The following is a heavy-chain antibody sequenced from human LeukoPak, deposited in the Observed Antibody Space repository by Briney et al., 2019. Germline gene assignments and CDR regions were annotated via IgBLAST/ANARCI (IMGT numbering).Heavy chain of an antibody. CDR2: FTLSGTT. CDR3: ARWGEREWAFAS. V-gene: IGHV4-61*01. J-gene: IGHJ4*02. D-gene: IGHD2-21*01. CDR1: GGAVFTTSYS. Sequence: SETLSLTCTVSGGAVFTTSYSWNWIRQSPGKGLEWIGYFTLSGTTSYSSSLKSRVTISRDTSKNQLSLKLTSVTAADTAAYYCARWGEREWAFASWGPGTLVTVSS.